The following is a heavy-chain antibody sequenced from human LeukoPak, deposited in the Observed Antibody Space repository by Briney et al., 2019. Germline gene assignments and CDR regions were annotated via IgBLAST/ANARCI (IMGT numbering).Heavy chain of an antibody. CDR3: ARGRRSLDAFDI. V-gene: IGHV4-59*01. Sequence: PSETLSLTCTVSGGSISIYYWSWIRQPPGKGLEWIGYVYNSENTNYNPSLKSRATISADTSKNQFSLKLSSVTAADTAVYYCARGRRSLDAFDIWGQGTMVTVSS. J-gene: IGHJ3*02. CDR2: VYNSENT. CDR1: GGSISIYY.